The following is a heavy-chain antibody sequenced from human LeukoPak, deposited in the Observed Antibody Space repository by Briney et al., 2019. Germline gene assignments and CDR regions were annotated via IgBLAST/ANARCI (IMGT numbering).Heavy chain of an antibody. CDR3: AKILPDTVTADY. D-gene: IGHD4-11*01. J-gene: IGHJ4*02. CDR1: GFAFSSYG. V-gene: IGHV3-30*18. Sequence: GGSLRLSCAASGFAFSSYGIHWVRQAPGKGLDWVAFISYDGSNNYYADSVKGRFTISRDNSKNTLYLQMNSLRAEDTAVYYCAKILPDTVTADYWGQGTLVTVSS. CDR2: ISYDGSNN.